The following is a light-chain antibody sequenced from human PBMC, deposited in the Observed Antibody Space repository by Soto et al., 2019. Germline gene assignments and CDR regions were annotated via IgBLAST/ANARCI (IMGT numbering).Light chain of an antibody. V-gene: IGKV3-11*01. J-gene: IGKJ5*01. CDR1: QSVSSY. CDR2: DAS. CDR3: QQPRNGSSTA. Sequence: VLTNNTYPSSLSPVERVTLYCRASQSVSSYLAWYQQKPGQAPRLLIYDASNRATGITARFSGSGSGTDFTLTISSREPEDSADYYCQQPRNGSSTAFGQSARLLI.